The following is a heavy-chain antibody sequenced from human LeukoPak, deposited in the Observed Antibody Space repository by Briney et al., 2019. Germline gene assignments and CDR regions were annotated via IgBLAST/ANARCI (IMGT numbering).Heavy chain of an antibody. CDR3: ARSTGWLQPFDY. J-gene: IGHJ4*02. CDR2: IYFSGTT. V-gene: IGHV4-30-4*01. CDR1: GGSISSGDYY. Sequence: PQTLSLTCTVSGGSISSGDYYWSWVRQPPGKALGWIGYIYFSGTTYYKPALKSRVSMSVDTSKNQFSLKLSSVTAADTAMYYCARSTGWLQPFDYWGQGTLVTVSS. D-gene: IGHD5-24*01.